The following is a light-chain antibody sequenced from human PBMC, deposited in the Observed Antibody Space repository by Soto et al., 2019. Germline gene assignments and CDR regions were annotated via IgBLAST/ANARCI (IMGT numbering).Light chain of an antibody. Sequence: QSVLTQPPSVSGAPGQMVTIPCTGSSSNIGSFYDVHWYQQLPGTVPKLLIYGDNNRPSGVPDRFSGSKSGTSASLAITGLQPEDEADYYCQSYDNSLSHVVFGGGTKLTVL. V-gene: IGLV1-40*01. CDR1: SSNIGSFYD. CDR3: QSYDNSLSHVV. CDR2: GDN. J-gene: IGLJ2*01.